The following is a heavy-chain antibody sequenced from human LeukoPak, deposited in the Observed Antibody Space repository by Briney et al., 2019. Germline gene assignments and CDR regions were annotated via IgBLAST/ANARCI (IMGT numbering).Heavy chain of an antibody. CDR3: AKMFPTVRGVMGGYFDY. CDR2: IRYGGSSK. D-gene: IGHD3-10*01. V-gene: IGHV3-30*02. CDR1: GFTFSSYG. J-gene: IGHJ4*02. Sequence: GGSLRLSCAASGFTFSSYGMHWVRQAPGKGLEWVAFIRYGGSSKYYADSVKGRFTISRDNSKNTLYLQMNSLRAEDTAVYYCAKMFPTVRGVMGGYFDYWGQGTLVTVSS.